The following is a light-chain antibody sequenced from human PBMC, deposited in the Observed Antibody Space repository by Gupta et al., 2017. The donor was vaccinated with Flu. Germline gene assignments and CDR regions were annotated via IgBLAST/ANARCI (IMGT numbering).Light chain of an antibody. J-gene: IGLJ2*01. CDR2: EVN. CDR1: SSDVGGYNY. CDR3: SSYAGSNNLV. Sequence: QSALTQPTSAAGSPGQSVTISCTGTSSDVGGYNYVSWYQHRPGKAPKLMIYEVNKRPSGVPNRFSGSKSGNTTSLTVSGLQAEDEADYYCSSYAGSNNLVFGGGTKLTVL. V-gene: IGLV2-8*01.